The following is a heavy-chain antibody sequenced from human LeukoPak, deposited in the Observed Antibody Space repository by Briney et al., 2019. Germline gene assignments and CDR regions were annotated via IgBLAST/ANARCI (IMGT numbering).Heavy chain of an antibody. D-gene: IGHD5-12*01. Sequence: GGSLRLSCAASGFTFSSYSMNWVRQAPGKGLEWVSSITSSNNYIYYGDSVKGRFTISRDNSKNTLYLQMNSLRAEDTAVYYCARCVDSQDDYWGQGTLVTVSS. J-gene: IGHJ4*02. CDR3: ARCVDSQDDY. V-gene: IGHV3-21*04. CDR1: GFTFSSYS. CDR2: ITSSNNYI.